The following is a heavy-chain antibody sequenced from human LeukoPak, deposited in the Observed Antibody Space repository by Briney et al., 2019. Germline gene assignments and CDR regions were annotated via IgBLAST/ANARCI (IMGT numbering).Heavy chain of an antibody. Sequence: ASVKVSCKVGGYIFTGYYMHWVRQAPGQGLEWMGWINPNSGGRNYAQKFQGRVTITADKSTSTAYMELSSLRSEDTAVYYCARAPMVGVGWGAFDIWGQGTMVTVSS. D-gene: IGHD1-26*01. CDR3: ARAPMVGVGWGAFDI. J-gene: IGHJ3*02. V-gene: IGHV1-2*02. CDR2: INPNSGGR. CDR1: GYIFTGYY.